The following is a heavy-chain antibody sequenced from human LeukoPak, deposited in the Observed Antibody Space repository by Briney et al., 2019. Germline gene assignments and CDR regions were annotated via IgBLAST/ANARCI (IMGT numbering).Heavy chain of an antibody. D-gene: IGHD2-2*01. Sequence: SETLSLTCTVSGGSISSFYWNWIRQPPGKGLEWIAYIYHSGDTRYNPSLKSRVTISVDTSKSQFSLKLSSVTAADTAVYYCARAVVVVPTMDYFDYWGQGTLVTVSS. V-gene: IGHV4-59*08. CDR1: GGSISSFY. CDR3: ARAVVVVPTMDYFDY. J-gene: IGHJ4*02. CDR2: IYHSGDT.